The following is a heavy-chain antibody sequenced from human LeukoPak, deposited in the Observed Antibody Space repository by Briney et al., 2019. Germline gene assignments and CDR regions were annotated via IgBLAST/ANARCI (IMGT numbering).Heavy chain of an antibody. CDR3: ARGRYSWNYGVVFDY. Sequence: SETLSLTCTVSGDSISDYYWSWIRQPPGKGLEWIGHVSYSGSTNYNPSLRGRITVSVDTSKNQFSLKLSSVTAADTAVYYCARGRYSWNYGVVFDYWGQGTPVTVSS. V-gene: IGHV4-59*01. CDR2: VSYSGST. D-gene: IGHD1-26*01. J-gene: IGHJ4*02. CDR1: GDSISDYY.